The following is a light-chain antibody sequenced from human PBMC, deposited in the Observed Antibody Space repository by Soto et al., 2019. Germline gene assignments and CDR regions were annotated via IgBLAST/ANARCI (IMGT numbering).Light chain of an antibody. CDR3: QQNYGTRT. CDR1: DSIATY. Sequence: DIQMTQSPSSLSASVGDRVTISCRASDSIATYLNWYQQKSGKAPKLLIDGASSLQSGVPSRFSGSGSGTDFTLTISSLQPDYFATYYCQQNYGTRTFGQGTKVEIK. V-gene: IGKV1-39*01. CDR2: GAS. J-gene: IGKJ1*01.